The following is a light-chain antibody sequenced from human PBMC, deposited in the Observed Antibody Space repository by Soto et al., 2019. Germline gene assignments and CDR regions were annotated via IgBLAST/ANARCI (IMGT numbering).Light chain of an antibody. J-gene: IGKJ1*01. V-gene: IGKV3-20*01. CDR3: QQYGSSPFT. CDR1: QSIKSSY. Sequence: EIVLTQSPGILSLSPGERATLSCRASQSIKSSYLAWYQQKPGQAPRLLIYGASSRATGIPDRFSGSGSGTDFTLTISRLEPEDFAVYFWQQYGSSPFTFGQGTKVEIK. CDR2: GAS.